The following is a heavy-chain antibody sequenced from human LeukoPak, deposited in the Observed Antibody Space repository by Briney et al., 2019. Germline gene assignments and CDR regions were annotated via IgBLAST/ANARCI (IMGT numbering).Heavy chain of an antibody. Sequence: GVSLRLSCAASGFTFSSYAMHWVRQAPGKGLEWVAVISYDGSNKYYADSVKGRFTISRDNSKNTLYLQMNSLRAEDTAVYYRARDSSGYYLEGMDVWGQGTTVTVSS. D-gene: IGHD3-22*01. V-gene: IGHV3-30*04. CDR3: ARDSSGYYLEGMDV. CDR2: ISYDGSNK. CDR1: GFTFSSYA. J-gene: IGHJ6*02.